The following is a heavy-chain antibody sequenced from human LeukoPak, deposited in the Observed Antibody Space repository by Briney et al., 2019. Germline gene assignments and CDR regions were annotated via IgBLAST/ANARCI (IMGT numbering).Heavy chain of an antibody. Sequence: SETLSLTCTVSGYSISSGYYWGWIRQPPGKGLEWIGSIYHSGSTYYNPSLKSRVTISVDTSKNQFSLKLSSVTAADTAVYYCARTPGVVVPAAMGQEGAFDIWGQGTMVTVSS. CDR1: GYSISSGYY. CDR2: IYHSGST. CDR3: ARTPGVVVPAAMGQEGAFDI. D-gene: IGHD2-2*01. V-gene: IGHV4-38-2*02. J-gene: IGHJ3*02.